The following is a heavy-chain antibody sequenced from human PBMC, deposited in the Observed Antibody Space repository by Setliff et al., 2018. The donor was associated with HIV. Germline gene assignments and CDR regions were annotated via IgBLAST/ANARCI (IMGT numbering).Heavy chain of an antibody. CDR2: INHSGST. J-gene: IGHJ4*02. V-gene: IGHV4-34*01. CDR1: GGSFSGYY. D-gene: IGHD3-9*01. Sequence: SETLSLTCAVYGGSFSGYYWSWIRQPPGKGLEWIGEINHSGSTNYNPSLKSRATISVDTSKNQFSLKLSSVTAADTAVYYCARQTWEYYDTLTGYYRSPKNFDSWGQGTLVTVSS. CDR3: ARQTWEYYDTLTGYYRSPKNFDS.